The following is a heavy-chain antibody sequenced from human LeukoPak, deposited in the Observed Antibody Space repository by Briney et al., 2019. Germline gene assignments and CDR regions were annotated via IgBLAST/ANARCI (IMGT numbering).Heavy chain of an antibody. CDR2: IYHSGST. CDR3: ACLTTADAFDI. Sequence: PSETLSLTCTVSGYSISSGYYWGWIRQPPGKGLEWIGSIYHSGSTYYNPSLKSRVTISVDTSKNQFSLKLSSVTAADTAVYYCACLTTADAFDIWGQGTMVTVSS. J-gene: IGHJ3*02. V-gene: IGHV4-38-2*02. CDR1: GYSISSGYY. D-gene: IGHD3-22*01.